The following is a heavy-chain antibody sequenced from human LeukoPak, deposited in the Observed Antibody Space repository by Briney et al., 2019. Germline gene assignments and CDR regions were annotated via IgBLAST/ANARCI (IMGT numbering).Heavy chain of an antibody. CDR3: SALGYCSGGSCYSHYGGGDS. D-gene: IGHD2-15*01. CDR2: IIPIFGTA. Sequence: SSVTVTRKASVGTFGSHVSNWARQAPGEGLEWMGGIIPIFGTANYTHKFQGRVSMTADESTATAYMELRSLRAEDTAIYCASALGYCSGGSCYSHYGGGDSWGEGTLVTVSS. CDR1: VGTFGSHV. V-gene: IGHV1-69*13. J-gene: IGHJ4*02.